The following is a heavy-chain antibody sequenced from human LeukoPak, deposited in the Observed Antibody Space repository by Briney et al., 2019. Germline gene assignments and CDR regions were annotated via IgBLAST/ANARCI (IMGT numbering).Heavy chain of an antibody. CDR1: GYTFTGYY. V-gene: IGHV1-2*04. J-gene: IGHJ4*02. Sequence: ASVKVSCKASGYTFTGYYMHWVRQAPGQGLEWMGWINPNSGGTNYAQKFRGWVTMTRDTSISTAYMELSRLRSDDTAVYYCARGASIAEPLTLGYWGQGTLVTVSS. D-gene: IGHD6-6*01. CDR2: INPNSGGT. CDR3: ARGASIAEPLTLGY.